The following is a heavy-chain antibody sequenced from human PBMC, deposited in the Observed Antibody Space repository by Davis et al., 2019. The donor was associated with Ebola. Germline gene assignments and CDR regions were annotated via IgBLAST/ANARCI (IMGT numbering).Heavy chain of an antibody. CDR2: IYYSGST. Sequence: SETLSLTCTVSGGSISSSSYYWGWIRQPPGEGLEWIGSIYYSGSTYYNPSLKSRVTISVDTSKNQFSLKLSSVTAADTAVYYCARYGDYTSVDYWGQGTLVTVSS. J-gene: IGHJ4*02. CDR1: GGSISSSSYY. CDR3: ARYGDYTSVDY. V-gene: IGHV4-39*01. D-gene: IGHD4-17*01.